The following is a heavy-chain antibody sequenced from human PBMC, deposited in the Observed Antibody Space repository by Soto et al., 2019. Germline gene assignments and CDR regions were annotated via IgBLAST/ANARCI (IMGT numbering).Heavy chain of an antibody. CDR1: GGSISSYY. J-gene: IGHJ6*03. CDR3: ARDRSRITMVRGVIPFYMDV. D-gene: IGHD3-10*01. CDR2: IYYSGST. Sequence: SETLSLTCTVSGGSISSYYWSWIRQPPGKGLEWIGYIYYSGSTNYNPSLKSRVTISVDTSKNQFSLMLNSVTAADTAVYYCARDRSRITMVRGVIPFYMDVWGKGTTVTVSS. V-gene: IGHV4-59*01.